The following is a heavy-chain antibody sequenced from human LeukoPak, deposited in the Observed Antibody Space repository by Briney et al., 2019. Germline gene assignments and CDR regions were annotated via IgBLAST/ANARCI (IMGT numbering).Heavy chain of an antibody. J-gene: IGHJ4*02. Sequence: GGSLRLSCVASGFTFSTYAMSWVRQAPGKGLEWVSAISSSRTTYYADSVKGRFTISRDNSENTVYLQMNSLRAEDTAVYYSAQFGPGMAVGDYWGQGTLVTVSS. CDR3: AQFGPGMAVGDY. V-gene: IGHV3-23*01. CDR1: GFTFSTYA. D-gene: IGHD2-8*01. CDR2: ISSSRTT.